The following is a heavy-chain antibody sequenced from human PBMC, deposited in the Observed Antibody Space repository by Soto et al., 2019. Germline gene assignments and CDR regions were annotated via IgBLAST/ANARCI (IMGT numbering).Heavy chain of an antibody. D-gene: IGHD2-15*01. CDR1: GYTFTSYG. Sequence: VASVKVSCKASGYTFTSYGISWVRQAPGQGLEWMGWISAYNGNTNYAQKLQGRVTMTTDTSTSTAYMELRSLRSDDTAVYYCARGHCSRGSCYSGHWDPWGQGTLVTVSS. J-gene: IGHJ5*02. CDR2: ISAYNGNT. V-gene: IGHV1-18*04. CDR3: ARGHCSRGSCYSGHWDP.